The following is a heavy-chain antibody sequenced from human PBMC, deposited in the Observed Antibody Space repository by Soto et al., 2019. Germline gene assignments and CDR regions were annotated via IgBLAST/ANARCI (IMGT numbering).Heavy chain of an antibody. D-gene: IGHD3-9*01. CDR2: INHSGST. V-gene: IGHV4-34*01. J-gene: IGHJ5*02. CDR1: GGSFSGYY. CDR3: ARGLYFDWLYP. Sequence: SETLSLTCAVYGGSFSGYYWSWIRQPPGKGLEWIGEINHSGSTNYNPSLKSRVTISVDTSKNQFSLKLSSVTAADTAVYYCARGLYFDWLYPWGQGTLVTVSS.